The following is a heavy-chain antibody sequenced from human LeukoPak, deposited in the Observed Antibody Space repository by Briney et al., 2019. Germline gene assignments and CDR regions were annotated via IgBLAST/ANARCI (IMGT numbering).Heavy chain of an antibody. V-gene: IGHV3-23*01. D-gene: IGHD3-22*01. CDR1: GFTVSSNY. CDR2: ISGSGGST. CDR3: AKDSSVFHYDSRNLDY. J-gene: IGHJ4*02. Sequence: GGSLRPSCAASGFTVSSNYMSWVRQAPGKGLEWVSAISGSGGSTYYADSVKGRFTISRDNSKNTLYLQMNSLRAEDTAVFYCAKDSSVFHYDSRNLDYWGQGTLVTVSS.